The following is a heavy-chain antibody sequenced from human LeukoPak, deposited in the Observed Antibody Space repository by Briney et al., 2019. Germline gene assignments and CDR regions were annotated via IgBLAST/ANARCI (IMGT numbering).Heavy chain of an antibody. CDR3: ARDRLQLQS. Sequence: ASETLSLTCAVHGGSFSGYYWNWIRQPPGKGLEWIGYIYYTGNTNYNPSLKSRVTISVDTSKNQFSLKLSSVTAADTAVYYCARDRLQLQSWGQGTLVTVSS. V-gene: IGHV4-59*01. CDR1: GGSFSGYY. D-gene: IGHD1-1*01. CDR2: IYYTGNT. J-gene: IGHJ5*02.